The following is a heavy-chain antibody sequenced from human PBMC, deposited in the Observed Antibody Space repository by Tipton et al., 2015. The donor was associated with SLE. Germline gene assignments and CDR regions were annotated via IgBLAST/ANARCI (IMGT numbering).Heavy chain of an antibody. CDR2: IYYSGST. J-gene: IGHJ6*03. CDR3: ARGGWYTDV. D-gene: IGHD2-15*01. V-gene: IGHV4-39*07. CDR1: GGSISSSSYY. Sequence: TLSLTCTVSGGSISSSSYYWGWIRQPPGKGVEWIGGIYYSGSTYYNPSLKSRVTISIDTSKNQFSLRLSSVTAADTAVYYCARGGWYTDVWGKGNTGHRLL.